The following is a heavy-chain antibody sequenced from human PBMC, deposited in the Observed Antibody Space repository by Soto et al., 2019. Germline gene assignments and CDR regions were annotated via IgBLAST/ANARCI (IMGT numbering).Heavy chain of an antibody. CDR1: GGSISSGGYY. J-gene: IGHJ4*02. CDR3: ARDLGDSSGYYEYYFDY. V-gene: IGHV4-31*03. Sequence: SETLSLTCTVSGGSISSGGYYWSWIRQHPGKGLEWIGYIYYSGSTYYNPSLKSRVTISVDTSKNQFSLKLSSVTAADTAVYYCARDLGDSSGYYEYYFDYWGQGTLVTVSS. D-gene: IGHD3-22*01. CDR2: IYYSGST.